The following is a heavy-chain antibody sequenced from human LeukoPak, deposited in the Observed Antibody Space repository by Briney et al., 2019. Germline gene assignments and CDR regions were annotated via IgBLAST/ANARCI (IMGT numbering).Heavy chain of an antibody. D-gene: IGHD6-13*01. CDR3: ARVSAAAGTVYFDY. CDR2: IYSGGST. Sequence: QSGGSLRLSCAASGFTVSSNYMSWVRQAPGKGLEWVSVIYSGGSTYYADSVKGRFTISRDNSKNTLYLQMNSLRAEDTAVYYCARVSAAAGTVYFDYWGQGTLVTVSS. J-gene: IGHJ4*02. V-gene: IGHV3-53*01. CDR1: GFTVSSNY.